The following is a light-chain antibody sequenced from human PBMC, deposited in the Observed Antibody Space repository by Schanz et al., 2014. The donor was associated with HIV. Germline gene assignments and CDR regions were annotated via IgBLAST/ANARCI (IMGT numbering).Light chain of an antibody. V-gene: IGLV2-8*01. CDR2: EVS. Sequence: QSALTQPPSASGSPGQSVTISCTGTSSDVGDYNYVSWYQQHPGTAPKIMIYEVSKRPSGVPDRFSGSKSGNTASLTISGLQAEDEADYYCAAWDVSLNGPVFGGGTKLTVL. CDR1: SSDVGDYNY. CDR3: AAWDVSLNGPV. J-gene: IGLJ2*01.